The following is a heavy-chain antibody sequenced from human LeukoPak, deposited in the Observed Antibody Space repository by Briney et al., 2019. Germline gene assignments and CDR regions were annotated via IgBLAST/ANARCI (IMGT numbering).Heavy chain of an antibody. Sequence: SVKVSCKASGGTFSSYAISWVRQAPGQGLEWMGGIIPIFGTANYAQKFQGRVTITTDESTSTAYMELSSLRSEDTAVYYCARMYYYGSGSDSNSAHFDYWGQGTLVTVSS. CDR3: ARMYYYGSGSDSNSAHFDY. CDR2: IIPIFGTA. CDR1: GGTFSSYA. V-gene: IGHV1-69*05. J-gene: IGHJ4*02. D-gene: IGHD3-10*01.